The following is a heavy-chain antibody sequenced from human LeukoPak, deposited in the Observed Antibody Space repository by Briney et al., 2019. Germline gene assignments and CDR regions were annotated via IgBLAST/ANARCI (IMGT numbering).Heavy chain of an antibody. CDR2: FIIIISYN. Sequence: GGPLRLPCPPSGFPSSTLTINGVRQPPGKGRGGAPPFIIIISYNYYADSVKGRFTISRDNSKNTLYLQMNSLRAEDTAVYYCAKDPSNRVYSSSSGPRYHATHFDYWGQGTLVTVSS. V-gene: IGHV3-21*01. J-gene: IGHJ4*02. D-gene: IGHD6-6*01. CDR3: AKDPSNRVYSSSSGPRYHATHFDY. CDR1: GFPSSTLT.